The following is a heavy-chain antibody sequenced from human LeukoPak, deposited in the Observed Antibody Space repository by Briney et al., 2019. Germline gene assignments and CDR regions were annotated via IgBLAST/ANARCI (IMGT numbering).Heavy chain of an antibody. Sequence: ASVKVSCKASGYTFTGYYMHWVRQAPGQGLEWMGRITPNSGGTNYEQKFQGRVTMTRDTSISTAYMELSRLRSDDTAVYYCATHYYDILTGYSDYWGQGTLVTVSS. CDR1: GYTFTGYY. CDR3: ATHYYDILTGYSDY. D-gene: IGHD3-9*01. V-gene: IGHV1-2*06. J-gene: IGHJ4*02. CDR2: ITPNSGGT.